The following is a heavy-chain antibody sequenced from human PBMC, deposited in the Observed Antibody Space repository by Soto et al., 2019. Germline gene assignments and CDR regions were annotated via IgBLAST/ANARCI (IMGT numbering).Heavy chain of an antibody. Sequence: QVQLVESGGGVVQPGRSLRLSCAASGFTFSSYAMHWVRQAPGKGLEWVAVISYDGSNKYYADSVKGRFTISRDNSKNTLYLQMNHLRAEDTAVYDCGRAYEGASFDYWGQGSLVTVS. V-gene: IGHV3-30-3*01. CDR2: ISYDGSNK. CDR3: GRAYEGASFDY. J-gene: IGHJ4*02. D-gene: IGHD3-16*01. CDR1: GFTFSSYA.